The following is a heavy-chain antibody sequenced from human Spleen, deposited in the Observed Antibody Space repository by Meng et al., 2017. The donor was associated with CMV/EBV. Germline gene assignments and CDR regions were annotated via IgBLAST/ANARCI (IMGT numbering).Heavy chain of an antibody. D-gene: IGHD3-10*01. CDR2: ISGSGAVT. CDR1: GFTFSSYA. Sequence: GGSLRLSCAASGFTFSSYAMSWVRQAPGKGLEWVSAISGSGAVTYYANSVKGRFTISRDNSKNTLYLQMNSLRAEDTAVYYCAKELEGRLKYNWFDPWGQGTTVTVSS. J-gene: IGHJ5*02. CDR3: AKELEGRLKYNWFDP. V-gene: IGHV3-23*01.